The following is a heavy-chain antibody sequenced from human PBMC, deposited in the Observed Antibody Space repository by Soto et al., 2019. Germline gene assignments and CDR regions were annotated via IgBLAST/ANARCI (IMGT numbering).Heavy chain of an antibody. J-gene: IGHJ1*01. Sequence: GGSLRLSCAASGFTFSSYAMSWVRQAPGKGLEWVSGISGSGGTTYYADSVKGRFTISRDNSKNTLYLQVNSLRAEDTAVYYSAKDQAAAGTISRYFHYWGQGTLVTVSS. D-gene: IGHD6-13*01. CDR1: GFTFSSYA. V-gene: IGHV3-23*01. CDR3: AKDQAAAGTISRYFHY. CDR2: ISGSGGTT.